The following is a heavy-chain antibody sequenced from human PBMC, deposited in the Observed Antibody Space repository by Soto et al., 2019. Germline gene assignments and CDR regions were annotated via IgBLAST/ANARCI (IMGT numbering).Heavy chain of an antibody. CDR2: MSHDGSNK. Sequence: QVQLVESGGGVVQPGRSLRLSCAASGFTFSSYAMHWVRRAPGKGLEWMAVMSHDGSNKYYADSVKGRFTISRDNSKNTLYLQMYSLRPEDTALYYCARDGGAYWGQGTLVIVSS. V-gene: IGHV3-30-3*01. D-gene: IGHD3-16*01. CDR3: ARDGGAY. CDR1: GFTFSSYA. J-gene: IGHJ4*02.